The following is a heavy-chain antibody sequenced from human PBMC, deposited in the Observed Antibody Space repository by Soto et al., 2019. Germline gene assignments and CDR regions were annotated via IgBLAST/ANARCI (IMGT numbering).Heavy chain of an antibody. V-gene: IGHV4-30-2*01. CDR3: AKLSVVVAGLAFDH. CDR2: ISHRGST. Sequence: QLQLQEFGSGLVKPSETLSVFCAVSDGSILSGGYSWSWIRQPPGKGLEWIGHISHRGSTYYNPSLKSRVTISMDRSQNQFSLNVTSVTAADSAVYYCAKLSVVVAGLAFDHWGQGFPVTVSS. J-gene: IGHJ4*01. D-gene: IGHD2-15*01. CDR1: DGSILSGGYS.